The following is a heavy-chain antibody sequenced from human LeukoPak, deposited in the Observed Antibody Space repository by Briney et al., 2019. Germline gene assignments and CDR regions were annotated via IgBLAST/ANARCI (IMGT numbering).Heavy chain of an antibody. V-gene: IGHV4-59*08. CDR2: IYYTGGT. J-gene: IGHJ4*02. CDR1: GGFISSYY. D-gene: IGHD6-19*01. Sequence: PSETLSLTCTVSGGFISSYYWSWIRQPPGKGLEYIGYIYYTGGTNYNPSLKSRVTISVDTSKNQFSLKLSSVTAADTAVYFCAKYGNSGWVIDNWGQGTLVTVSS. CDR3: AKYGNSGWVIDN.